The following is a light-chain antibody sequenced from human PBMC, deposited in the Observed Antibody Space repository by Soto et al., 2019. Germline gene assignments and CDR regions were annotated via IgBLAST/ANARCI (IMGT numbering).Light chain of an antibody. J-gene: IGLJ2*01. CDR1: MRDVGAYNL. V-gene: IGLV2-14*01. Sequence: QSALTQPASVSGSPGQSITISCAGTMRDVGAYNLVSWYQQLPGKAPKLLIYEVTNRPSGVSNRFSGSKSGNTASLTISGLQTEDEADYYCSSFSTTTTRVVFGGGTKLTVL. CDR3: SSFSTTTTRVV. CDR2: EVT.